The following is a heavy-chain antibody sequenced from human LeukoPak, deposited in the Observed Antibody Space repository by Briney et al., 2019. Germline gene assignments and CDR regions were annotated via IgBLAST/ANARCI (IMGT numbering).Heavy chain of an antibody. J-gene: IGHJ4*02. Sequence: GGSLRLSCAASGFTFSGYGMSWVRQAPGKGLEWVSYISSSGSTIYYADSVKGRFTISRDNAKNSLYLQMNSLRAEDTAVYYCARDRDYDILTGYGYWGQGTLVTVSS. CDR1: GFTFSGYG. CDR2: ISSSGSTI. V-gene: IGHV3-11*01. D-gene: IGHD3-9*01. CDR3: ARDRDYDILTGYGY.